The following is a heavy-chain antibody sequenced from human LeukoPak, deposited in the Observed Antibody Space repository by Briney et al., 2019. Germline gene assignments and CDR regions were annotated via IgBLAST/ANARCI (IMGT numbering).Heavy chain of an antibody. CDR2: IYYTGSA. CDR1: GVSISSYF. J-gene: IGHJ4*02. Sequence: SETLSLTCTVSGVSISSYFWSWIWQPPGKGLEWIGYIYYTGSANYSPSLESRVTMSVDTSKNQFSLNLRSMTAADTAVYYCARHSTGDCSGSSCPFYFDYWGQGILVTLSS. V-gene: IGHV4-59*08. D-gene: IGHD2-15*01. CDR3: ARHSTGDCSGSSCPFYFDY.